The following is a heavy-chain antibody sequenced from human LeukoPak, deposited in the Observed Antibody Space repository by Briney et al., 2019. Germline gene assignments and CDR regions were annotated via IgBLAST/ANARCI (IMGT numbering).Heavy chain of an antibody. V-gene: IGHV4-34*01. CDR2: INHSGST. CDR1: GGSFSGYY. CDR3: ARGGRYSSSWYRKGGYFDY. J-gene: IGHJ4*02. Sequence: SETLSLTCAVYGGSFSGYYWSWIRQPPGKGLEWSGEINHSGSTNYNPSLKSRVTISVDTSKNQFSLKLSSVTAADTAVYYCARGGRYSSSWYRKGGYFDYWGQGTLVTVSS. D-gene: IGHD6-13*01.